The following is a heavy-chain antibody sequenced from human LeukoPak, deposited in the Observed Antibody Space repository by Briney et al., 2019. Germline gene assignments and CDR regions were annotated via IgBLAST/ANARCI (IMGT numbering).Heavy chain of an antibody. J-gene: IGHJ5*02. CDR2: INSDGSST. Sequence: GGSLRLSCAASGFTFSSYWMHWVRQAPGKVLVWVSRINSDGSSTSYADSVKGRFTISRDNAKNTLYLQMNSLRAEDTAVYYCARATVVAAFGPWGQGTLVTVSS. CDR1: GFTFSSYW. V-gene: IGHV3-74*01. CDR3: ARATVVAAFGP. D-gene: IGHD2-15*01.